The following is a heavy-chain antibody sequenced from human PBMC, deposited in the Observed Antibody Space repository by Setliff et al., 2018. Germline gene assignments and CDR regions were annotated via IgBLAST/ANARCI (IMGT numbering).Heavy chain of an antibody. CDR2: INHRGST. D-gene: IGHD2-2*01. V-gene: IGHV4-34*01. J-gene: IGHJ3*02. Sequence: SETLSLTCAVYGDSFSDYYWSWIRQPPGKGLEWIEEINHRGSTNYSPSLRSRVTMSVDTSKNQFSLILRSVTAADTAVYYCARGRMRGSCSGPSCTYGPFGIWGQGTPVTVS. CDR3: ARGRMRGSCSGPSCTYGPFGI. CDR1: GDSFSDYY.